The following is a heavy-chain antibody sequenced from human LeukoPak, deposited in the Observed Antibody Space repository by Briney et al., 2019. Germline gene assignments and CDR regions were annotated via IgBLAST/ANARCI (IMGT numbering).Heavy chain of an antibody. CDR1: GYTFTSYG. V-gene: IGHV1-18*01. CDR3: ARDGVRPGDLDY. D-gene: IGHD7-27*01. Sequence: ASVKVSCKASGYTFTSYGISWVRQAPGQGLEWMGWISAYNGNTNYAQKLQGRVTMTTDTSTSTAYMELRSLSSDDPALYYCARDGVRPGDLDYWGQGTLVTVSS. J-gene: IGHJ4*02. CDR2: ISAYNGNT.